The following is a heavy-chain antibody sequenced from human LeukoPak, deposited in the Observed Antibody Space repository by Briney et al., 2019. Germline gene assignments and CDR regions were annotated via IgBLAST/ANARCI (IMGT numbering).Heavy chain of an antibody. J-gene: IGHJ4*02. D-gene: IGHD5-18*01. CDR1: GGSISSGDYY. Sequence: SQTLSLTCTVSGGSISSGDYYWSWIRQPPGKGLEWIGYIYYSGSTYYNPSLKSRVTMSVDTSKNQFSLKLSSVTAADTAVYYCARDPAYSSGHDYWGQGTLVTVSS. V-gene: IGHV4-30-4*08. CDR3: ARDPAYSSGHDY. CDR2: IYYSGST.